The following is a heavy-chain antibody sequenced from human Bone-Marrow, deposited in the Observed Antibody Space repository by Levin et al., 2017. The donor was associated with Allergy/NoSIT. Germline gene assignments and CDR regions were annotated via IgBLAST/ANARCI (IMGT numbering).Heavy chain of an antibody. CDR3: ARERETDAFDI. Sequence: PGGSLRLSCAASGFTFSDYTMNWVRQAPGKGLEWVSSISSSSRYIYYADSVKGRFTISRDNAKNSLYLQMNSLRAEDTAVYYCARERETDAFDIWGQGTMVTVSS. CDR2: ISSSSRYI. CDR1: GFTFSDYT. J-gene: IGHJ3*02. V-gene: IGHV3-21*06.